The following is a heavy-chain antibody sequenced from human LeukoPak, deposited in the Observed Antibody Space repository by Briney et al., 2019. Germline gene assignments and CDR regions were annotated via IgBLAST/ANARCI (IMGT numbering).Heavy chain of an antibody. Sequence: SETLSLTCTVSGGSISSSSYYWGWIRQPPGKGLEWIGSIYYSGSTYYNPSLKSRVTISVDTSKNQFSLKLSSVTAADTAVYYCARPFSGSYSDAFDHWGQGTMVTVSS. D-gene: IGHD1-26*01. CDR3: ARPFSGSYSDAFDH. CDR1: GGSISSSSYY. J-gene: IGHJ3*01. CDR2: IYYSGST. V-gene: IGHV4-39*07.